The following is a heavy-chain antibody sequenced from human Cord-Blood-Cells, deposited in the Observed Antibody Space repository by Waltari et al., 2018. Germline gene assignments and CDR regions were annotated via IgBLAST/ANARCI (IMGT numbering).Heavy chain of an antibody. J-gene: IGHJ4*02. CDR1: VASISIRSYY. D-gene: IGHD3-10*01. CDR2: IYYSGST. CDR3: ARLNRGSGSYYGGYYFDY. V-gene: IGHV4-39*01. Sequence: QLQLQESGPGLVKPSETLSLTCTVSVASISIRSYYWGWIRRPPGKGLGWIGGIYYSGSTYYNPSLKSRVTISVDTSKNQFSLKLSSVTAADTAVYYCARLNRGSGSYYGGYYFDYWGQGTLVTVSS.